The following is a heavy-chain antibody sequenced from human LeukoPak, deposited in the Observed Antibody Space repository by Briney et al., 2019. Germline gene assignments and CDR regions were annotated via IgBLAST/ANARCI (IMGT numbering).Heavy chain of an antibody. Sequence: PGGSLRLSCAVSEFAFSSYNMNWVRQAPGKGLEWVLYISSSGTTIYYADSVEGRFNISRDNAKNSLYLQMNSVRDEDTAVYYCAREGGYCSGDRCYLGIDYWGQGTLVTVSS. D-gene: IGHD2-15*01. CDR3: AREGGYCSGDRCYLGIDY. J-gene: IGHJ4*02. CDR2: ISSSGTTI. V-gene: IGHV3-48*02. CDR1: EFAFSSYN.